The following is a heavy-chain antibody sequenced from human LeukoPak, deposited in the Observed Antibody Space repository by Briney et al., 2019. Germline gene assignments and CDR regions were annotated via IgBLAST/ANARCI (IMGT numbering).Heavy chain of an antibody. D-gene: IGHD3-3*01. Sequence: GGSLRLSCAASGFTFSSYAMSWVRQAPGKGLEWVAVISYDGRNKYYADSVKGRFTISRDNSKNTLYLQMNSLRAEDTAVYYCARSWFRLEWSRVYFDYWGQGTLVTVSP. J-gene: IGHJ4*02. CDR3: ARSWFRLEWSRVYFDY. CDR1: GFTFSSYA. CDR2: ISYDGRNK. V-gene: IGHV3-30*04.